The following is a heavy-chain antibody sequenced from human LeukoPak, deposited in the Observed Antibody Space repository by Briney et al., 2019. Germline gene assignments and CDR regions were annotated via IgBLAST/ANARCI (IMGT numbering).Heavy chain of an antibody. CDR1: GFTFSSYA. CDR2: IKQDGSEK. V-gene: IGHV3-7*01. CDR3: ARDRWLRIDY. J-gene: IGHJ4*02. D-gene: IGHD5-12*01. Sequence: QPGGSLRLSCAASGFTFSSYALSWVRQAPGKGLEWVANIKQDGSEKYYVDSVKGRFTISRDNAKNSLYLQMNSLRAEDTAVYYCARDRWLRIDYWGQGTLVTVSS.